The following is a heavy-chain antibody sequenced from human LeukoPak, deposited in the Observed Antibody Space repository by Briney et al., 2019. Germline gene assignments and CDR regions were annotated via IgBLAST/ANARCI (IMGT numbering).Heavy chain of an antibody. V-gene: IGHV3-7*03. CDR1: GFTFSSYW. CDR3: ARTQYYDILTGYSPFFDY. CDR2: IKQDGSEK. J-gene: IGHJ4*02. Sequence: GGSLRLSCAASGFTFSSYWMSWVSQAPGKGLEWVANIKQDGSEKYYVDSVKGRFTISRDNAKNSLYLQMNSLRAEDTAVYYCARTQYYDILTGYSPFFDYWGQGTLVTVSS. D-gene: IGHD3-9*01.